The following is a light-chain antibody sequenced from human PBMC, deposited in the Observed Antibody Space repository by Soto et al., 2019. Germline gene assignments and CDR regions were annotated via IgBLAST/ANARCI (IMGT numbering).Light chain of an antibody. CDR1: QDISNH. CDR2: DAS. Sequence: DIQMTQSPSSLSASVGDRVTITCRASQDISNHLAWFQQKPGKPPKSLIYDASSLQIGVLSKFSGSGSGTYFTCNISSLEPEDFATSYCQQYHNYPFTSGGGTKVEIK. V-gene: IGKV1-16*02. CDR3: QQYHNYPFT. J-gene: IGKJ4*01.